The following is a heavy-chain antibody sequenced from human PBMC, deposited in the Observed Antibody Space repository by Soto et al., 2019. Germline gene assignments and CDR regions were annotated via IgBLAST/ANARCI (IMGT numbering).Heavy chain of an antibody. D-gene: IGHD2-2*01. CDR2: IIPIFGTA. Sequence: SVKVSCKASGGTFSSYAISWVRQAPGQGLEWMGGIIPIFGTANYAQKFQGRVTITADESTSTAYMELSSLRSEDTAVYYCARDPGSLVVPANDYWGQGTLVTSPQ. CDR3: ARDPGSLVVPANDY. V-gene: IGHV1-69*13. J-gene: IGHJ4*02. CDR1: GGTFSSYA.